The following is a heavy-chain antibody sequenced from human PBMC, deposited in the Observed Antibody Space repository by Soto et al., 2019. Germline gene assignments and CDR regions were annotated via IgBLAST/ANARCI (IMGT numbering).Heavy chain of an antibody. CDR2: IYFSGST. CDR1: GGSISNGGYY. V-gene: IGHV4-31*11. J-gene: IGHJ6*03. D-gene: IGHD6-13*01. Sequence: SETLSLTCAVSGGSISNGGYYWSWIRQHPGKGLEWIGSIYFSGSTYYNPSLKSRVTISVATPKNQFPLKLSSVTAADTAVYYCARSSLEYSSSWYSGVPGWRNSYYYMDVWGKGTTVTVSS. CDR3: ARSSLEYSSSWYSGVPGWRNSYYYMDV.